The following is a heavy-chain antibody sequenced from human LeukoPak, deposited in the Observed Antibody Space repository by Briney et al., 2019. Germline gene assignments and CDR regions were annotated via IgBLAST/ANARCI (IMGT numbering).Heavy chain of an antibody. J-gene: IGHJ6*02. Sequence: PSETLSLTCTVSGGSISSYYWSWIRQPPGKGLEWIGYIYYSGSTNCNPSLKSRVTISVDTSKNQFSLKLSSVTAADTAVYYCARDSGYYDSRYYYYYGMDVWGQGTTVTVSS. CDR2: IYYSGST. V-gene: IGHV4-59*01. D-gene: IGHD3-22*01. CDR1: GGSISSYY. CDR3: ARDSGYYDSRYYYYYGMDV.